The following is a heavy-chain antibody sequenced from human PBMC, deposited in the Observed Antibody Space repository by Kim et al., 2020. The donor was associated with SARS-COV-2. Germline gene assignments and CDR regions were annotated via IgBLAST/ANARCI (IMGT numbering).Heavy chain of an antibody. CDR3: SKGTPELPGGYF. V-gene: IGHV3-53*01. CDR1: GFSVSATS. Sequence: GGSLRLSCAASGFSVSATSIHWVRQAPGKGLEWVARTSSDDSTNYTASVKGGVTISADTSKNTKNLQMNNLRAEETADYYGSKGTPELPGGYF. D-gene: IGHD1-26*01. CDR2: TSSDDST. J-gene: IGHJ4*03.